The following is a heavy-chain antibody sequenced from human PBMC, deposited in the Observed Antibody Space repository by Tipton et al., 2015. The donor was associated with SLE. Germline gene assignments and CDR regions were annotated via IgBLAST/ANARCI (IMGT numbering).Heavy chain of an antibody. CDR3: ARLSLCSGDSCYHAFDI. V-gene: IGHV4-59*11. CDR1: GGSISSHY. D-gene: IGHD2-15*01. J-gene: IGHJ3*02. CDR2: IYYSGST. Sequence: TLSLTCTVSGGSISSHYWRWIRQPPGKGLEWIGSIYYSGSTYYNPSLKSRVNISVDTSKNQFSLKLSSVTAADTAVYYCARLSLCSGDSCYHAFDIWGQGTMVTFSS.